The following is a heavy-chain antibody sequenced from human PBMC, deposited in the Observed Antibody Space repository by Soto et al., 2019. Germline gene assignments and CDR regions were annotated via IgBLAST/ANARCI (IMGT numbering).Heavy chain of an antibody. CDR1: GFTFSSYW. Sequence: EVQLVESGGGLVQPGGSLRLSCAASGFTFSSYWMSWVRQAPGKGLEWVANIKQDGSEKYYVDSVKGRFTISRDNAKNSLYLQMNSLRAEDTAVYYCARGGYYDFWSGYYTQYYFDYWGQGTLVTVSS. J-gene: IGHJ4*02. CDR3: ARGGYYDFWSGYYTQYYFDY. V-gene: IGHV3-7*05. CDR2: IKQDGSEK. D-gene: IGHD3-3*01.